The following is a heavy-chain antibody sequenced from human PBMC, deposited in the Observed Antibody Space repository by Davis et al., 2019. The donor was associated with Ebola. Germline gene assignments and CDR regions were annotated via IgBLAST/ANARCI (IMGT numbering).Heavy chain of an antibody. CDR1: GFTFSRSW. V-gene: IGHV3-48*03. D-gene: IGHD2-21*01. CDR2: ISASGSPI. Sequence: GESLKISCVASGFTFSRSWMNWVRQAPGKGLEWVSFISASGSPIYYADSIKGRFTISRDTARNSVHLQMDSLRAEDTAIYYCAREAPFCGGDCLDYWGQGTLVTVSS. CDR3: AREAPFCGGDCLDY. J-gene: IGHJ4*02.